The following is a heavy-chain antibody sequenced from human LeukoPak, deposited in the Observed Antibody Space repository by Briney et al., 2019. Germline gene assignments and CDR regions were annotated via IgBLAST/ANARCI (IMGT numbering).Heavy chain of an antibody. V-gene: IGHV1-69*06. CDR2: IIPIFGTA. CDR3: ATDLSGIVGASLQKEHPLDY. Sequence: SSVKVSCKASGGTFSSYAISWVRQAPGQGLEWMGGIIPIFGTAIYAQKFQGRVTMTEDTSTDTAYMELSSLRSEDTAVYYCATDLSGIVGASLQKEHPLDYWGQGTLVTVSS. D-gene: IGHD1-26*01. CDR1: GGTFSSYA. J-gene: IGHJ4*02.